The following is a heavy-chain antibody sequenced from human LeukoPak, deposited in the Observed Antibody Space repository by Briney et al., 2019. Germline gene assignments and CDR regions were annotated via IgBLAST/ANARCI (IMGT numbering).Heavy chain of an antibody. CDR2: ISGSGGST. D-gene: IGHD5-18*01. CDR3: ARVLSGGQLWSYSLSYYSDY. Sequence: GGSLRLSCAASGFTFSSYAMSWVRQAPGKGLEWVSAISGSGGSTYYADSVKGRFTISRDNSKNTLYLQMNSLRAEDTAVYYCARVLSGGQLWSYSLSYYSDYWGQGTLVTVSS. V-gene: IGHV3-23*01. J-gene: IGHJ4*02. CDR1: GFTFSSYA.